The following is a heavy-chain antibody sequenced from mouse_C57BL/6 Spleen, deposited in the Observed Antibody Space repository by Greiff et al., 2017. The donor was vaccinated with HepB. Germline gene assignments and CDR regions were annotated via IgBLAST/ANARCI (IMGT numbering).Heavy chain of an antibody. Sequence: EVQLQESGPELVKPGASVKISCKASGYSFTGYYMNWVKQSPEKSLEWIGEINPSTGGTTYNQKFKAKATLTVDKSSSTAYMQPKSLTSEDSAVYYCARGELWYYYGSSLDYWGQGTTLTVSS. D-gene: IGHD1-1*01. CDR3: ARGELWYYYGSSLDY. CDR2: INPSTGGT. J-gene: IGHJ2*01. CDR1: GYSFTGYY. V-gene: IGHV1-42*01.